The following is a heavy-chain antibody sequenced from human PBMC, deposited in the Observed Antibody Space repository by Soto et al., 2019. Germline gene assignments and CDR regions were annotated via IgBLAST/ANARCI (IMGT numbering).Heavy chain of an antibody. Sequence: EVRLVESGGGLVQPRGSLRLSCAAFGFTVSSNYMTWVRLAPGKGLEWVSLVYSGGATHYAASVKGRFTISTHSSQNTLFVPMNSLRTEDTATYYCVRGRYGSEIHWGQGTKVTVSS. CDR1: GFTVSSNY. CDR3: VRGRYGSEIH. CDR2: VYSGGAT. J-gene: IGHJ4*02. D-gene: IGHD3-10*01. V-gene: IGHV3-53*04.